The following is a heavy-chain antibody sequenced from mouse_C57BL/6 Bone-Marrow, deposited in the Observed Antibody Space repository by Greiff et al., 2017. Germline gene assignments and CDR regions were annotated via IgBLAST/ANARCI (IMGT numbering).Heavy chain of an antibody. D-gene: IGHD1-1*01. CDR3: TRHYGTDAY. J-gene: IGHJ3*01. V-gene: IGHV1-81*01. Sequence: QVQLKQSGAELARPGASVKLSCKASGYTFTSYGIGWVKQRPGQGLEWIGEMYPSSGNTYYNEKFKGKATLTADKSSSTAYMELRSLTSEDSAVYFCTRHYGTDAYWGQGTLVTVSA. CDR2: MYPSSGNT. CDR1: GYTFTSYG.